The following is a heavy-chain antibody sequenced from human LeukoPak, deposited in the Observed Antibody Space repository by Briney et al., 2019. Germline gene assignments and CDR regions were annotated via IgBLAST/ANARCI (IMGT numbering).Heavy chain of an antibody. D-gene: IGHD6-19*01. Sequence: PGGSLRLSCEVSGFTFSNYGMHWVRQAPGKGLEWVALIWYDGRTKFHADSVKGRFTISRDNFEHTLYLQMSSLRVEDTAVYYCAREWGRIAVAGGPGYWGQGTLVTVSS. J-gene: IGHJ4*02. CDR1: GFTFSNYG. V-gene: IGHV3-33*01. CDR2: IWYDGRTK. CDR3: AREWGRIAVAGGPGY.